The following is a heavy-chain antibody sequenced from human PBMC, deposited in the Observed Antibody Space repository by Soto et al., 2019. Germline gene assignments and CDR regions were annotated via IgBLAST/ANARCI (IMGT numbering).Heavy chain of an antibody. CDR3: ARETTAHYYYYYYMDV. Sequence: EVQLLESGGGLVQPGGSLRLSCAASGFTFSSYAMSWVRQAPGKGLEWVSAISGSGGSTYYADSVKGRFTISRDNSKKKLYLQMNSLRAEDTAVYYCARETTAHYYYYYYMDVWGKGTTVTVSS. D-gene: IGHD4-4*01. CDR2: ISGSGGST. CDR1: GFTFSSYA. V-gene: IGHV3-23*01. J-gene: IGHJ6*03.